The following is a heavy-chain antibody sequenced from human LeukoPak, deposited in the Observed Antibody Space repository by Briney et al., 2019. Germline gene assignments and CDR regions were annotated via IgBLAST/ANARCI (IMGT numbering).Heavy chain of an antibody. CDR2: TGQTGIEN. Sequence: GGSLRLSCTASGFTFNRHRISWIRQAPGEGLEWVANTGQTGIENYYVDSVKGRFTISRDNAKNSLYLQMNSLRAEDTAVYYCARARDIVATLWGQGTLVTVSS. V-gene: IGHV3-7*01. J-gene: IGHJ4*02. CDR1: GFTFNRHR. CDR3: ARARDIVATL. D-gene: IGHD5-12*01.